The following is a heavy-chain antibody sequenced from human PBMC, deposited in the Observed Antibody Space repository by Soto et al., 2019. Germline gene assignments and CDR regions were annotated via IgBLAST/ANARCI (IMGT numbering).Heavy chain of an antibody. CDR1: GYTFTSYY. CDR2: INPSGGTR. Sequence: ASVKVSCKASGYTFTSYYMHWVRQAPGQGLEWMGIINPSGGTRTYAQKFQGRVTMTRDTSTSTVYMELSSLRSEDTAVYYCARDPEYSSSSTPDSFDYWGQGTLVTVSS. D-gene: IGHD6-6*01. V-gene: IGHV1-46*01. CDR3: ARDPEYSSSSTPDSFDY. J-gene: IGHJ4*02.